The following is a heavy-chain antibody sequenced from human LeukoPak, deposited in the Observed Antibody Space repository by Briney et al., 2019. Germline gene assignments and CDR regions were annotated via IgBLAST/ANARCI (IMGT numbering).Heavy chain of an antibody. D-gene: IGHD3-22*01. CDR2: INPNSGGT. CDR3: ARVRITMIVVVPLHVFDI. CDR1: GYTFTGYY. J-gene: IGHJ3*02. Sequence: GASVKVSCKASGYTFTGYYMHWVRQAPGQGLEWMGWINPNSGGTNYAQKFQGRVTMTRDTSISTAYMELSRLRSDDTAVYYCARVRITMIVVVPLHVFDIWGQGTMVTVSS. V-gene: IGHV1-2*02.